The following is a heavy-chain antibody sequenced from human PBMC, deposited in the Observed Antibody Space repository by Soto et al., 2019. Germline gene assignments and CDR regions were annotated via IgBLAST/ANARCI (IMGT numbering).Heavy chain of an antibody. CDR3: ARDSATPYCSGGSCYSIGYYYYYMDV. D-gene: IGHD2-15*01. J-gene: IGHJ6*03. CDR2: IWYDGSNK. V-gene: IGHV3-33*01. CDR1: GFTFSSYG. Sequence: QEQLVESGGGVVQPGRSLRLSCAASGFTFSSYGMHWVRQAPGKGLEWVAVIWYDGSNKYYADSVKGRFTISRDNSKNTLYLQMNSLRAEDTAVYYCARDSATPYCSGGSCYSIGYYYYYMDVWGKGTTVTVSS.